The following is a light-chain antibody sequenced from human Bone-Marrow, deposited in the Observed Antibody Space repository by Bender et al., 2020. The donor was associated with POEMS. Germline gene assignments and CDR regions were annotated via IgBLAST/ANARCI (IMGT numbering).Light chain of an antibody. Sequence: SYVLTQPPSVSVAPGQTARITCGGNNIGSKSVHWYQQKPGQAPVLVVYDDRDRPSGIPERFSGSNSGNTATLTISRVEAGDEADYYCQVWDSPADHYVFGTGTTVTVL. J-gene: IGLJ1*01. V-gene: IGLV3-21*02. CDR2: DDR. CDR1: NIGSKS. CDR3: QVWDSPADHYV.